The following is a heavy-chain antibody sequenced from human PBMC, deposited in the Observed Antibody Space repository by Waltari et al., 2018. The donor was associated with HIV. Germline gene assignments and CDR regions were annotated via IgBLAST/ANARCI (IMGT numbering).Heavy chain of an antibody. CDR1: GYSFRSYA. V-gene: IGHV1-18*01. J-gene: IGHJ4*02. CDR2: ISGYNRNS. Sequence: QVNLVQSGAEVKKPGASVKISCEASGYSFRSYAISWVRQAPGQGLEWMGWISGYNRNSKDAEKVQGRVTFTTDTSTNTAYMELRSLRSDDTAVYFCARGNSMLRMAELDYWGQGTLVTVSS. D-gene: IGHD3-10*02. CDR3: ARGNSMLRMAELDY.